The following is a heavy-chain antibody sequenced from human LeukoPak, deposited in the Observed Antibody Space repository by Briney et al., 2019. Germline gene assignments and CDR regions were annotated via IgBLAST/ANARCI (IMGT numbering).Heavy chain of an antibody. V-gene: IGHV3-53*01. CDR1: GFTVSSNS. Sequence: GGSLRLSCTVSGFTVSSNSMSWVRQAPGKGLEWVSFIYSDNTHYSDSVKGRFTISRDDARNSLSLQMNSLRVEDTATYYCARIQLYHGDFDYWGQGTLVTVSS. CDR2: IYSDNT. J-gene: IGHJ4*02. CDR3: ARIQLYHGDFDY. D-gene: IGHD1-1*01.